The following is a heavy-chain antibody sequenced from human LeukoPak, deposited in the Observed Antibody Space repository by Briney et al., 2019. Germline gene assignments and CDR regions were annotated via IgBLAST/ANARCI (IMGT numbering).Heavy chain of an antibody. V-gene: IGHV4-39*01. D-gene: IGHD2-21*02. J-gene: IGHJ4*02. CDR3: ARRLHYYDY. CDR2: VHYSGTT. Sequence: SETLSLTCSVSGGSIISTRDHWDWIRQPPGKGMEWIASVHYSGTTYYNPSLRSRVTISVDTTKNQFSLKVTSVTAADTSAYYCARRLHYYDYWGQGTLVTVSS. CDR1: GGSIISTRDH.